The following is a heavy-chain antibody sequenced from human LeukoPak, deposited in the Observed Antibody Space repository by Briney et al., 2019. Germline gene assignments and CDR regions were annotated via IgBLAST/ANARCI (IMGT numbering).Heavy chain of an antibody. D-gene: IGHD4-23*01. CDR1: GCSISRGGYY. Sequence: SQTLSLTCTFSGCSISRGGYYWSWIRQHPGKGLEWIGYIYYSWSTYYNPSLKSRVTIPVDTSKNQFSLKLSSVPAADTAVYYCARDLNYGGNSGFDYWGQGTLVTVSS. V-gene: IGHV4-31*03. CDR3: ARDLNYGGNSGFDY. J-gene: IGHJ4*02. CDR2: IYYSWST.